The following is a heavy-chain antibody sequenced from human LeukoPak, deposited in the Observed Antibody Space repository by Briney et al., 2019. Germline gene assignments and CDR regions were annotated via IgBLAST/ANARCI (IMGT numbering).Heavy chain of an antibody. CDR2: TSSSDAGT. D-gene: IGHD2-21*01. CDR3: AKAPVTSCRGAYCYPFDS. V-gene: IGHV3-23*01. CDR1: GFTFSSYE. Sequence: PGGSLRLSCAASGFTFSSYEMNWVRQAPGKWLEWVAATSSSDAGTYHPDFVRGRFTISRDNAKTTLYLQMNSLRAEDAAVYFCAKAPVTSCRGAYCYPFDSWGQGTLVTVSS. J-gene: IGHJ4*02.